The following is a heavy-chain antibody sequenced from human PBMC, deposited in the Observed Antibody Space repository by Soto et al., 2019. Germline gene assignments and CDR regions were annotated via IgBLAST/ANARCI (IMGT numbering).Heavy chain of an antibody. CDR1: GGSVSSGSYY. Sequence: QVQLQESGPGLVKPSETLSLTCTVSGGSVSSGSYYWSWTRQPPGKGLEWIGYIYYSGSTNYNPSLKSRVTISVDTSKNQFSLKLSSVTAADTAVYYCAREGSYDSSGYYSDYWGQGTLVTVSS. CDR2: IYYSGST. D-gene: IGHD3-22*01. V-gene: IGHV4-61*01. CDR3: AREGSYDSSGYYSDY. J-gene: IGHJ4*02.